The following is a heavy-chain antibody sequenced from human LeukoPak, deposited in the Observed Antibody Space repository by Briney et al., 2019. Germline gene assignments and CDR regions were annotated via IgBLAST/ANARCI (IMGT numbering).Heavy chain of an antibody. CDR2: IYYTGRT. Sequence: PSETLSLTCSVSGDSVSRSDSYWDWIRQPPGKGLEWIGTIYYTGRTYYSPSLKGRVTMSVDPSNNQFSLSLRSVTAADTAIYYCARRRYYDGSGYLEWGQGTLLSVSS. V-gene: IGHV4-39*01. J-gene: IGHJ1*01. CDR3: ARRRYYDGSGYLE. D-gene: IGHD3-22*01. CDR1: GDSVSRSDSY.